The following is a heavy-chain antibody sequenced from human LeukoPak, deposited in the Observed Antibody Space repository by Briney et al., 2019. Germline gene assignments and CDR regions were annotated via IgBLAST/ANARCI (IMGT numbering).Heavy chain of an antibody. Sequence: PSETLSLTCTVSGGSISSYYWSWIRQPPGKGLEWIGYIYYSGSTYYNPSLKSRVTISVDTSKNQFSLKLSSVTAADTAVYYRARAYYGPPFHYYFDYWGQGTLVTVSS. CDR1: GGSISSYY. J-gene: IGHJ4*02. CDR2: IYYSGST. D-gene: IGHD3-10*01. V-gene: IGHV4-30-4*01. CDR3: ARAYYGPPFHYYFDY.